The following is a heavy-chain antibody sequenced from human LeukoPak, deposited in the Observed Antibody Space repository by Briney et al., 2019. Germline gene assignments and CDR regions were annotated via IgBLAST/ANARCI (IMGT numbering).Heavy chain of an antibody. J-gene: IGHJ4*02. CDR3: ATAPRSSGWYGLVFDY. D-gene: IGHD6-19*01. CDR2: FDPEDGET. V-gene: IGHV1-24*01. CDR1: GYTLTELS. Sequence: ASVKVSCKVSGYTLTELSMHWVRQAPGKGLEWMGGFDPEDGETIYAQKFQGRVTMTEDTSTDTAYMELSSLRSEDTAVYYCATAPRSSGWYGLVFDYWGQGTLVTVSS.